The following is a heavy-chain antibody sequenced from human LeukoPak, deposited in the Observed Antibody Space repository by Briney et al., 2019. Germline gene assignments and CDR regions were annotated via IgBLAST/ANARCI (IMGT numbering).Heavy chain of an antibody. CDR2: ISAYNGNT. CDR3: ARDRRGHYYDSSGFRFDY. CDR1: GYTFTSYG. J-gene: IGHJ4*02. Sequence: ASVKVSCKASGYTFTSYGISWVRQAPGQGLEWMGWISAYNGNTNYAQKLQGRVTMTTDTSTGTAYMELRSLRSDDTAVYYCARDRRGHYYDSSGFRFDYWGQGTLVTVSS. V-gene: IGHV1-18*01. D-gene: IGHD3-22*01.